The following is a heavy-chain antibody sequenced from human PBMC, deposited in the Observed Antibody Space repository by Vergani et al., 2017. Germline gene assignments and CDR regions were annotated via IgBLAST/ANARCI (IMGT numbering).Heavy chain of an antibody. CDR2: IYTSGAT. Sequence: QVQLQESGPGPVKPSQTPFLTCTVSGGSFSTGGQSWTWLRQSAGKGLEWIGRIYTSGATNYNPSLRSRAIVTVDASKKQFSLTLTSVTAADTAVYYCAXDGGEYDKGALDVWGQGTKVTVTS. D-gene: IGHD2-21*01. CDR3: AXDGGEYDKGALDV. CDR1: GGSFSTGGQS. V-gene: IGHV4-61*02. J-gene: IGHJ3*01.